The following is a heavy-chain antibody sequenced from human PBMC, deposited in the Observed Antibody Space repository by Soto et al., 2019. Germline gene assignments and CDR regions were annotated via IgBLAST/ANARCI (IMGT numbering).Heavy chain of an antibody. V-gene: IGHV1-46*01. D-gene: IGHD2-8*01. CDR2: INPSGGST. CDR1: GYTFTSYY. CDR3: ARDRAMVYAVYYYYGMDV. J-gene: IGHJ6*02. Sequence: QVQLVQSGAEVKKPGASVKVSRKASGYTFTSYYMHWVRQAPGQGLEWMGIINPSGGSTSYAQKFQGRVTMTRDTSTSTVYMELSSLRSEDTAVYYCARDRAMVYAVYYYYGMDVWGQGTTVTVSS.